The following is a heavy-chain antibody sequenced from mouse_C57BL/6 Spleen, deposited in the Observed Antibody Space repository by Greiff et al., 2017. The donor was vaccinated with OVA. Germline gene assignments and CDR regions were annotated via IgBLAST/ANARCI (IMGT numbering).Heavy chain of an antibody. D-gene: IGHD2-1*01. V-gene: IGHV1-55*01. CDR2: LSPGSGSP. CDR3: ARWGGNPYFDD. J-gene: IGHJ2*01. CDR1: GYTFTRYW. Sequence: QVQLPQPGAALVQPGASVPMSCKASGYTFTRYWLTWVKQRPGQGLEWTGDLSPGSGSPTSNETFTSKATLTVDTSSSTAYMQLSSLTSEDSAVYYCARWGGNPYFDDWGQGTTLTVSS.